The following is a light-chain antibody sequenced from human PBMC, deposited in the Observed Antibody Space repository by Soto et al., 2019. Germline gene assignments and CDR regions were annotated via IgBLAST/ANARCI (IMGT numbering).Light chain of an antibody. J-gene: IGKJ1*01. Sequence: EIVMTQSPATLSVSPGDRATVSCRASQSVGGNLAWYQQRRGQAPRLLIYGASTRATGVPVRFSGSGSGTDFTLTISSLQSEDFAIYYCQQYNYRPPWTFGQGTKVEIK. CDR3: QQYNYRPPWT. CDR1: QSVGGN. CDR2: GAS. V-gene: IGKV3-15*01.